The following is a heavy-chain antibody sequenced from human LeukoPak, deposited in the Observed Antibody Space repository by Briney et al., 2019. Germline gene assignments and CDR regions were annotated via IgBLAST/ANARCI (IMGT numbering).Heavy chain of an antibody. Sequence: ASVKVSCKASGYTFTGYYMHWVRQAPGQGLEWMGWINPNSGGTNYAQRFQGRVTMTRDTSISTAYMELSRLRSDDTAVYYCAREAVVVNSDYNGWFDPWAREPWSPSPQ. CDR1: GYTFTGYY. CDR2: INPNSGGT. CDR3: AREAVVVNSDYNGWFDP. D-gene: IGHD4-11*01. J-gene: IGHJ5*02. V-gene: IGHV1-2*02.